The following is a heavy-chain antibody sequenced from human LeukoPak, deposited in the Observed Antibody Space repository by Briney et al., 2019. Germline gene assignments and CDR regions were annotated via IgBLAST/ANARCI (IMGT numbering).Heavy chain of an antibody. Sequence: GASVKVSCKASGGTFSTYVISWVRQAPGQGLEWMGGIIPIFDTTNYAQQFQGRVTITADESTSTAYMELSSLRSDDTAVYYCARAPPGTCSGGSCYANGSMDVWGQGTTVTVSS. CDR3: ARAPPGTCSGGSCYANGSMDV. V-gene: IGHV1-69*13. CDR2: IIPIFDTT. D-gene: IGHD2-15*01. CDR1: GGTFSTYV. J-gene: IGHJ6*02.